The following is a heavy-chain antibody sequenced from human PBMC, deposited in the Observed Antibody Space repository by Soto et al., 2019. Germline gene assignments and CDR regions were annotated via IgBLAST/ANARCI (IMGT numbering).Heavy chain of an antibody. Sequence: DVQLVESGGGLARPGGSLRLSCRGSGFSFTSYALAWVRQAPGKGLEFVAGLYGSGRGIEYADSVRGRFTISRDNSRNTVDLDMNYLRGDDTAVYDCAKEDGPGDGWWLLEHWGRGTVVTVSS. D-gene: IGHD2-21*02. J-gene: IGHJ1*01. CDR3: AKEDGPGDGWWLLEH. CDR1: GFSFTSYA. CDR2: LYGSGRGI. V-gene: IGHV3-23*05.